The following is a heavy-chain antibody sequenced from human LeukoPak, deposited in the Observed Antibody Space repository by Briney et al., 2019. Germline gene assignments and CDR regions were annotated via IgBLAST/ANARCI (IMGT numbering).Heavy chain of an antibody. V-gene: IGHV4-4*07. Sequence: SETLSLTCAVSGVSISSYYWSWIRQPAGKGLEWIGRIYTSGNTKYHPSLKSRVTMSLDTSKNQVFLKLSTVTAADTAVYYCARHDYGDYCLDYWGQGTLVTVSS. J-gene: IGHJ4*02. CDR2: IYTSGNT. D-gene: IGHD4-17*01. CDR1: GVSISSYY. CDR3: ARHDYGDYCLDY.